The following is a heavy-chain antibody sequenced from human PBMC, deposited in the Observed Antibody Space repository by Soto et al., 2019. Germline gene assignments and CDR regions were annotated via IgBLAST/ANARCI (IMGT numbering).Heavy chain of an antibody. J-gene: IGHJ4*02. CDR1: GFTFNRYA. Sequence: QVQLVESGGDVVQPGRSLRLYCTASGFTFNRYAIHWVRQAPAKGLEWVAVILSDGSKKYYADSVKGRFTLSRDNSTNTLYVQMHSLSSEDTAVYYCTRVDVYSRSGSHTPYFDCWGQGTLVTVSS. CDR3: TRVDVYSRSGSHTPYFDC. D-gene: IGHD3-3*01. V-gene: IGHV3-30-3*01. CDR2: ILSDGSKK.